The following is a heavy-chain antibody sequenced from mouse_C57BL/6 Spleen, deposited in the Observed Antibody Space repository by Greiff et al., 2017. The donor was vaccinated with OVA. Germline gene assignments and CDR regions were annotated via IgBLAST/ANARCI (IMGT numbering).Heavy chain of an antibody. CDR1: GYTFTSYG. J-gene: IGHJ1*03. V-gene: IGHV1-81*01. CDR3: ARSYYGNPWYFDV. Sequence: VKLQESGAELARPGASVKLSCKASGYTFTSYGISWVKQRTGQGLEWIGEIYPRSGNTYYNEKFKGKATLTADKSSSTAYMELRSLTSEDSAVYFCARSYYGNPWYFDVWGTGTTVTVSS. CDR2: IYPRSGNT. D-gene: IGHD2-10*01.